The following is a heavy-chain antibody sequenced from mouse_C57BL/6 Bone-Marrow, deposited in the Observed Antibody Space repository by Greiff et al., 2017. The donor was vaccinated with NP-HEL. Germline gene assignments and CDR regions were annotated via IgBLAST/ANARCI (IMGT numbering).Heavy chain of an antibody. V-gene: IGHV1-52*01. CDR1: GYTFTSYW. CDR2: IDPSDSET. D-gene: IGHD2-1*01. J-gene: IGHJ1*03. CDR3: AREGNGNYGWYFDV. Sequence: QVQLQQPGAELVRPGSSVKLSCKASGYTFTSYWMHWVKQRPIQGLEWIGNIDPSDSETHYNQKFKDKATLTVDKSSSTAYMQLSSLTPEDSAVYYCAREGNGNYGWYFDVWGTGTTVTVSS.